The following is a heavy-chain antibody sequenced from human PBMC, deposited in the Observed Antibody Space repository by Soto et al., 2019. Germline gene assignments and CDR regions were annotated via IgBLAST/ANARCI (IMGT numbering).Heavy chain of an antibody. Sequence: GESLKISCKGSGYSFTHYWIGWVRQMPGKGLEWMGIIYPGGSDTRYSPSFQGQVTISADKSISTAYLQWSSLKASDTAMYYCARQDSSGYYYYGIDVWGQGTTVTVSS. J-gene: IGHJ6*02. D-gene: IGHD6-19*01. V-gene: IGHV5-51*01. CDR3: ARQDSSGYYYYGIDV. CDR2: IYPGGSDT. CDR1: GYSFTHYW.